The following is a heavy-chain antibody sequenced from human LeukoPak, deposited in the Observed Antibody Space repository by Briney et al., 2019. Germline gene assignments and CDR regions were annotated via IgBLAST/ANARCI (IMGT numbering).Heavy chain of an antibody. V-gene: IGHV1-18*01. Sequence: ASVKVSCKASGYTFNNYDISWVRQAPGQGLEWMGWISTYNGETKYAQKFQGRVTMTEDTSTDTAYMEVGSLRSEDTAVYFCAIGRTDYGDYLYWGQGTLVTVSS. CDR3: AIGRTDYGDYLY. J-gene: IGHJ4*02. CDR2: ISTYNGET. CDR1: GYTFNNYD. D-gene: IGHD4-17*01.